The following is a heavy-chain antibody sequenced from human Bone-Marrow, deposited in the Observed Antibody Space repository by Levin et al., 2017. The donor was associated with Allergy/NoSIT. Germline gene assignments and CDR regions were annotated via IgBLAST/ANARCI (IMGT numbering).Heavy chain of an antibody. V-gene: IGHV1-2*06. CDR3: ARDRRLVDADAFDI. CDR2: INPNSGGT. Sequence: ASVKVSCKASRYTFTAYYMHWVRQAPGQGLEWMGRINPNSGGTNYAQKFQGRVTMTRDTSISTAYMELSSLKSDDTAVYYCARDRRLVDADAFDIWGQGTMVTVSS. CDR1: RYTFTAYY. J-gene: IGHJ3*02. D-gene: IGHD6-19*01.